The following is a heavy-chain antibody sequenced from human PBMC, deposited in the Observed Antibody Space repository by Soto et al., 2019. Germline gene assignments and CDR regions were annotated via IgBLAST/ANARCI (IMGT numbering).Heavy chain of an antibody. Sequence: GASLKVSCKASGYTFTISAVQWVRQARGQRLEWIGWIVVGSGNTNYAQKFQERVTITRDMSTSTAYMELSSLRSEDTAVYYCAASVDLSFDPWGQGTLVTVSS. V-gene: IGHV1-58*01. J-gene: IGHJ5*02. CDR3: AASVDLSFDP. CDR1: GYTFTISA. CDR2: IVVGSGNT.